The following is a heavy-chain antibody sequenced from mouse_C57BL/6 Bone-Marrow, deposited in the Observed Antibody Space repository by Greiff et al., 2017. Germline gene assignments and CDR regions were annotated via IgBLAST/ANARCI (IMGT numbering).Heavy chain of an antibody. CDR3: ARDLVLAGGYYARDY. CDR2: ISDGGSYT. Sequence: EVQRVESGGGLVKPGGSLKLSCAASGFTFSSYAMSWVSQTPEKRLEWVATISDGGSYTYYPDNVKGRFTISRDNAKNILYLRMSHLKSEDTAMYYCARDLVLAGGYYARDYWGQGTSVTVSS. D-gene: IGHD1-1*02. CDR1: GFTFSSYA. V-gene: IGHV5-4*01. J-gene: IGHJ4*01.